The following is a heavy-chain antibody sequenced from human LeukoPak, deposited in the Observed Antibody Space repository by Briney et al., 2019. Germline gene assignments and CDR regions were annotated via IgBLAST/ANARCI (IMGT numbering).Heavy chain of an antibody. J-gene: IGHJ4*02. CDR2: IFHSGNS. V-gene: IGHV4-38-2*01. CDR1: SYSISSGSY. Sequence: SETQSLTCAVSSYSISSGSYWGWIRQSPGKGLEWVGSIFHSGNSYYIPSLKSRLTMSVDTSKNQFSLKLTSVTAADTALYYCARVTYVDDMLYQYFDYWGQGILVTVSS. CDR3: ARVTYVDDMLYQYFDY. D-gene: IGHD4-17*01.